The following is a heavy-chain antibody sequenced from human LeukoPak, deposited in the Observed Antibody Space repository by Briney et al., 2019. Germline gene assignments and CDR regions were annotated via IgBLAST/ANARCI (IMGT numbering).Heavy chain of an antibody. CDR1: GESFSAYF. J-gene: IGHJ4*02. D-gene: IGHD2-15*01. CDR3: ARGSSFDGYCSAGACDAGYYDS. CDR2: IKHRGSS. V-gene: IGHV4-34*01. Sequence: SETLSLTCAVYGESFSAYFWNWIRQAPGKPLEYIGEIKHRGSSHYNPSLKTRVTLSVDTSKNQFSLKLTSVTAADTAVYFCARGSSFDGYCSAGACDAGYYDSWGQGTPVTVSS.